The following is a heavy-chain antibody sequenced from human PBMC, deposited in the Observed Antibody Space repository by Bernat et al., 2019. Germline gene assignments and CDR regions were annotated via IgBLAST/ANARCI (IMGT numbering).Heavy chain of an antibody. CDR3: AKDSSSSWYRDFDY. V-gene: IGHV3-9*01. J-gene: IGHJ4*02. CDR1: GFTFDDYA. Sequence: EVQLVESGGGLVQPGRSLRLSCAASGFTFDDYAMHWVRQAPGKGLEWVSGISWKSGSIGYADSVKGRFIISRDNAKNSLYLQMNSLRAEDTALYYCAKDSSSSWYRDFDYWGQGTLVTVSS. CDR2: ISWKSGSI. D-gene: IGHD6-13*01.